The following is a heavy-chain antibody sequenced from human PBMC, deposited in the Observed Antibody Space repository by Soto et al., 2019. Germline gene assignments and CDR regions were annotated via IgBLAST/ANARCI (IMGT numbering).Heavy chain of an antibody. J-gene: IGHJ4*02. CDR2: ISAYNGNT. CDR3: ARQIGQQWLVYYFDY. D-gene: IGHD6-19*01. CDR1: GYTCTSYG. V-gene: IGHV1-18*04. Sequence: ASVKVSCKASGYTCTSYGISWVRQAPGQGLEWMGWISAYNGNTNYAQKLQGRVTMTTDTSTSTAYMELRSLRSDDTAVYYCARQIGQQWLVYYFDYWGQGTLVTVSS.